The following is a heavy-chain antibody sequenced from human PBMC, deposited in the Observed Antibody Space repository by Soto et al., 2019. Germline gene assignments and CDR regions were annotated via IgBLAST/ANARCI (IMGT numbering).Heavy chain of an antibody. Sequence: PGGSLRLSCATSGVYFSNTWMTWVRQAPGKGLEWVGRIKSKSDGGTPEYAAPVKGRFTISRDDSKDTLSLQMNSLKIEDTAVYYCTTEVENYYDSSGYQLDHWGQGTLVTVSS. CDR3: TTEVENYYDSSGYQLDH. J-gene: IGHJ5*02. D-gene: IGHD3-22*01. V-gene: IGHV3-15*01. CDR2: IKSKSDGGTP. CDR1: GVYFSNTW.